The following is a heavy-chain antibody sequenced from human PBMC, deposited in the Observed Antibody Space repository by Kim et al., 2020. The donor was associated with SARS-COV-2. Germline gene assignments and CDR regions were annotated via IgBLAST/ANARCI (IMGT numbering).Heavy chain of an antibody. V-gene: IGHV4-61*01. CDR3: AFGLTILDY. J-gene: IGHJ4*02. D-gene: IGHD1-1*01. CDR1: GAAVSSGSHY. Sequence: SETLSLTCTVSGAAVSSGSHYWTWVRQPPGKGLEWIGYVFYNGAAIYSPSLKSRVAMSLDTSGNQFSLNLQSVTADDTAVYFCAFGLTILDYWGQGILVTVSS. CDR2: VFYNGAA.